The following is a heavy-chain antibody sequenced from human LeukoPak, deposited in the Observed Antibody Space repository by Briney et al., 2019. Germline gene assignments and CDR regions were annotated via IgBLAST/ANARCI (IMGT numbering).Heavy chain of an antibody. CDR3: DGGMPEYYYYYMDV. CDR1: GGSISSSSYY. Sequence: PSETLSLTCTVSGGSISSSSYYWGWIRQPPGKGLEWIGSIYYSGSTYYNPSLKSRVTISVDTSKNQFSLKLSSVTAADTAVYYCDGGMPEYYYYYMDVWGKGTTVTVSS. D-gene: IGHD3-16*01. J-gene: IGHJ6*03. V-gene: IGHV4-39*01. CDR2: IYYSGST.